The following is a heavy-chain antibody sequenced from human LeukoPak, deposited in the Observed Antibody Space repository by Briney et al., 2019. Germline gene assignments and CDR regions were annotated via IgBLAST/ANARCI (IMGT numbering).Heavy chain of an antibody. D-gene: IGHD5-24*01. Sequence: PGGSLRLSCVASGFTVSSTYMNWVRHAPGKGLEWVSVLYSDDTTYYADSVKGRFTISRDNSKNTLFLQMNSLRAEDTAVYYCARGDRRDGYRFDYWGQGILATVSS. V-gene: IGHV3-53*01. J-gene: IGHJ4*02. CDR2: LYSDDTT. CDR1: GFTVSSTY. CDR3: ARGDRRDGYRFDY.